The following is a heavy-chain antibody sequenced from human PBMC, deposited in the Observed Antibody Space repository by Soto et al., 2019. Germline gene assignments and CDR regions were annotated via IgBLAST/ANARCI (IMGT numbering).Heavy chain of an antibody. V-gene: IGHV1-3*01. Sequence: ASVKVSCKASGYTFHSYAMNWVRQAPGQGLEWMGWISAGNGNTVYSQKFQARVTITRDTSASTAYMELSSLRSEDTAVYYCATPVDSCEYTYGPLGCAFDLWGQGTMVTVSS. D-gene: IGHD5-18*01. CDR2: ISAGNGNT. J-gene: IGHJ3*01. CDR3: ATPVDSCEYTYGPLGCAFDL. CDR1: GYTFHSYA.